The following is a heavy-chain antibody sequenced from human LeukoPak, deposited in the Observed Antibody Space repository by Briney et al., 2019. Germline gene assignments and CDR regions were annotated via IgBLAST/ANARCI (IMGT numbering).Heavy chain of an antibody. CDR3: ARGVPYDSWSGPHYSDY. D-gene: IGHD3-3*01. Sequence: GGSLRLSCAASGFTFSSYAMHWVRQAPGKGLEWVAVISYDGSNKYYADSVKGRFTISRDNSKNTLYLQMNSLRAEDTAVYYCARGVPYDSWSGPHYSDYWGQGTLVTVSS. V-gene: IGHV3-30-3*01. CDR2: ISYDGSNK. J-gene: IGHJ4*02. CDR1: GFTFSSYA.